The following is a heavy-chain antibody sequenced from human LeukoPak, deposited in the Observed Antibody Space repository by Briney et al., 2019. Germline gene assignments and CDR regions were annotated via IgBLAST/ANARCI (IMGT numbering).Heavy chain of an antibody. D-gene: IGHD3-10*01. J-gene: IGHJ5*02. V-gene: IGHV3-13*04. CDR3: ARGGQVLLWFGELLLEGNWFDP. CDR1: GFTFSSYD. CDR2: IGTAGDT. Sequence: GRSLRLSCAASGFTFSSYDMHWVRQATGKGLEWVSAIGTAGDTYYPGSVKGRFAISRENAKNSLYLQMNSLRAGDTAVYYCARGGQVLLWFGELLLEGNWFDPWGQGTLVTVSS.